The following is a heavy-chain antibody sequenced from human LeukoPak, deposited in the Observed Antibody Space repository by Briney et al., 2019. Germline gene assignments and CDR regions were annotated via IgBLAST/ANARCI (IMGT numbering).Heavy chain of an antibody. CDR2: IYYSGST. J-gene: IGHJ4*02. CDR3: ARVVTQGYFDY. D-gene: IGHD4-23*01. CDR1: GGSISSGDYY. Sequence: SETLSLTCTVSGGSISSGDYYWSWIRQPPGKGLEWIGYIYYSGSTYYNPSLKSRVTISVDTSKNQFSLKLSSVTVADTAVYYCARVVTQGYFDYWGQGTLVTVSS. V-gene: IGHV4-30-4*08.